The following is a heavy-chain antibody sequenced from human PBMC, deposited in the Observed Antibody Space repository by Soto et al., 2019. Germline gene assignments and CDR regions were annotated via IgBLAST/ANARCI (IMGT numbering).Heavy chain of an antibody. CDR3: AKDSPVADY. J-gene: IGHJ4*02. D-gene: IGHD6-19*01. CDR1: GFTFSNYG. Sequence: PGGSLRLSCAASGFTFSNYGMHWVRQAPGKGLEWVAVISYDGSNKYYADSVKGRFTISRDDSKNMLYLQMNSLRSEDTALYYCAKDSPVADYWGQGTLVTVSS. V-gene: IGHV3-30*18. CDR2: ISYDGSNK.